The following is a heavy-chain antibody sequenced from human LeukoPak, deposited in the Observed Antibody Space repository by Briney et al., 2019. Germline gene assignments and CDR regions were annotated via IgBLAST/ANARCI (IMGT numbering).Heavy chain of an antibody. CDR2: INPISGST. CDR1: GYTFSSYY. J-gene: IGHJ5*02. Sequence: ASVKVSCKTSGYTFSSYYMQWVRQAPGQGLEWMGIINPISGSTTYAQKFQGRVTMTRDTSISTAYMDLSRLTSDDTAVFYCARGGTICSGGDCYLNWLDPWGQGTLVTVSS. D-gene: IGHD2-21*02. CDR3: ARGGTICSGGDCYLNWLDP. V-gene: IGHV1-46*01.